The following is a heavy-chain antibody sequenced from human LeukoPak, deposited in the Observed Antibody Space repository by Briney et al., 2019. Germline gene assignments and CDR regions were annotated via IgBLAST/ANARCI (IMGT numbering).Heavy chain of an antibody. J-gene: IGHJ4*02. Sequence: GGSLRLSCAASGFTFSSYWMSWVRQAPGKGLEWVANIKQDGSEKYYVDSVKGRFTISRDNAKNSLYLQMNSLRAEDTAVYYCARVVGRVPATFDYWGQGTLVTVSS. V-gene: IGHV3-7*01. CDR2: IKQDGSEK. D-gene: IGHD2-2*01. CDR1: GFTFSSYW. CDR3: ARVVGRVPATFDY.